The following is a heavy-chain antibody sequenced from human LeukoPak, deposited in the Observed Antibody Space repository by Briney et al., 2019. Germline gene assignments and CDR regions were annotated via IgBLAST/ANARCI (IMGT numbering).Heavy chain of an antibody. Sequence: GGSLRLPCAASGFTFSGSAMHWVRQASGKGLEWVGRIRSKANSYATAYAASVKGRFTISRDDSKNTAYLQMNSLKTEDTAVYYCTRPSRYSSSWYVLGVDGMDVWGQGTTVTVSS. CDR3: TRPSRYSSSWYVLGVDGMDV. J-gene: IGHJ6*02. CDR2: IRSKANSYAT. CDR1: GFTFSGSA. V-gene: IGHV3-73*01. D-gene: IGHD6-13*01.